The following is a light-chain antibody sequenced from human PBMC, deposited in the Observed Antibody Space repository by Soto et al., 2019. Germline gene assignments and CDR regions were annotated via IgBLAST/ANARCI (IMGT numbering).Light chain of an antibody. V-gene: IGKV3-15*01. J-gene: IGKJ4*01. CDR1: QSVSTN. Sequence: EIVMTQSPATLSVSPGERATLSCRASQSVSTNLAWYQQKPGQAPRLLIYGASTRATGVPARFSGSGSGTEFTLTISRLQSEDFAVYDCQQYNNWPPLTFGGGTTVDIK. CDR2: GAS. CDR3: QQYNNWPPLT.